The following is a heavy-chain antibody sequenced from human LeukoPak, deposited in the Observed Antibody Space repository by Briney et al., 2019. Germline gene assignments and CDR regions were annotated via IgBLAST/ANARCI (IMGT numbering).Heavy chain of an antibody. D-gene: IGHD1-26*01. V-gene: IGHV4-59*12. Sequence: KPSETLSLTCTVSGGSISSYYWSWIRQPPGKGLEWIGYIYYSGSTNYNPSLKSRVTISVDTSKNQFSLKLSSVTAADTAVYYCARSGVGATRFDYWGQGTLVTVSS. CDR2: IYYSGST. CDR1: GGSISSYY. J-gene: IGHJ4*02. CDR3: ARSGVGATRFDY.